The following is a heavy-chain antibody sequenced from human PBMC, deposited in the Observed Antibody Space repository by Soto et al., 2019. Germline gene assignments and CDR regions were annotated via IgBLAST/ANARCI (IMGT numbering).Heavy chain of an antibody. D-gene: IGHD2-8*01. CDR2: ISYSGST. V-gene: IGHV4-31*03. J-gene: IGHJ3*01. Sequence: QVQLQESGPGLVRPSQTLSLTCTVSAGSISTINYYWSWIRQHPEKGLEWIGYISYSGSTFYHSSLKRRVTISLDTSNKHYSQTLTSVTSADTAVYYCARSAQWDGFDPWGQGTMVTVSS. CDR3: ARSAQWDGFDP. CDR1: AGSISTINYY.